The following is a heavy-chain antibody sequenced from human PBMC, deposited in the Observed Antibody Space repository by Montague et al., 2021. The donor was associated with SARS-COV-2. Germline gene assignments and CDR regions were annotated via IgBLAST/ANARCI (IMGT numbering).Heavy chain of an antibody. D-gene: IGHD3-9*01. V-gene: IGHV4-59*08. CDR2: IYYSEST. J-gene: IGHJ6*02. CDR3: SSRKSFGWLLIPMVGCYCIDD. CDR1: GGSISSNY. Sequence: SETLSLTCTVSGGSISSNYCSWIRHPPGQGLELIGNIYYSESTNXNPSLTSRITISVDTSKNQISLKLSSVTAAAAAVYYCSSRKSFGWLLIPMVGCYCIDDWGQGTTVTVSS.